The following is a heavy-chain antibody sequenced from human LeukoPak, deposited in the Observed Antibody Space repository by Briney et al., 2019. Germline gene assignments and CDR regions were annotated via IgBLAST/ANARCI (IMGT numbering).Heavy chain of an antibody. Sequence: QPGGSPRLSCAASGFTVSSNYMSWVRQAPGKGLEWVSVIYSGGSTCYADSVKGRFTISRDNSKNTLYLQMNSLRAEDTAVYYCARDTWAGGPDYYYYGMDVWGQGTTVTVSS. V-gene: IGHV3-53*01. CDR2: IYSGGST. CDR1: GFTVSSNY. D-gene: IGHD3-10*01. CDR3: ARDTWAGGPDYYYYGMDV. J-gene: IGHJ6*02.